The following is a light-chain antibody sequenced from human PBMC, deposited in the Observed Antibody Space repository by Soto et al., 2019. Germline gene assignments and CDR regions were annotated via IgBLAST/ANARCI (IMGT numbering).Light chain of an antibody. CDR3: QKFKTYAFT. CDR1: QGISSA. Sequence: AIQLTQSPSSLSASVGDRVTITCRASQGISSALAWYQQRPGKAPKLLIYDASSLESGVPSRFSGSGSGTDFTLTISSLQPEDFATYYCQKFKTYAFTFGQGTRLEIK. J-gene: IGKJ5*01. CDR2: DAS. V-gene: IGKV1-13*02.